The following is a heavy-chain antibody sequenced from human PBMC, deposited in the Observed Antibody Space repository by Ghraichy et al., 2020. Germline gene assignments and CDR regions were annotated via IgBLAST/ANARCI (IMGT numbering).Heavy chain of an antibody. CDR1: GFTFSSYW. CDR3: ARVPVGATTYYYYYMDV. Sequence: GGSLRLSCAASGFTFSSYWMSWVRQAPGKGLEWVANIKQDGSEKYYVDSVKGRFTISRDNAKNSLYLQMNSLRAEDTAVYYCARVPVGATTYYYYYMDVWGKGTTVTVSS. J-gene: IGHJ6*03. CDR2: IKQDGSEK. V-gene: IGHV3-7*01. D-gene: IGHD1-26*01.